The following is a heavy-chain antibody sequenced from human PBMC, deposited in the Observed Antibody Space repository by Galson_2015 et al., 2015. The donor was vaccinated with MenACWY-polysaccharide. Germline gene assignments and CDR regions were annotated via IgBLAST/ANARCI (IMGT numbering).Heavy chain of an antibody. V-gene: IGHV3-33*01. CDR1: GARFSNSG. D-gene: IGHD2-2*01. J-gene: IGHJ3*02. CDR2: IQYDGSNK. CDR3: AREGSRIVFHAFDI. Sequence: SLRLFCAAAGARFSNSGMHWVREAPGTGLEWVAVIQYDGSNKAYSDSVKGRFTISRDNTKNTVFLEMNTLGVEDTAVYYCAREGSRIVFHAFDIWGQGTMVTVSA.